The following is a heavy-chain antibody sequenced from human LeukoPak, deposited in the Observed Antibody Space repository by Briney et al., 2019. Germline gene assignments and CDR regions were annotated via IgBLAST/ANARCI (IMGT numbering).Heavy chain of an antibody. CDR2: INPDGSET. CDR1: GFTFGPYW. D-gene: IGHD2-2*01. J-gene: IGHJ4*02. V-gene: IGHV3-7*01. CDR3: GRWGIEAAIDY. Sequence: GGSLGLSCATFGFTFGPYWMNWVRQAPGKGLEWVANINPDGSETYYLDSVKGRFTIARDNVKNSLYLLMDSLRADDTAVYYCGRWGIEAAIDYWGQGTLVTVSS.